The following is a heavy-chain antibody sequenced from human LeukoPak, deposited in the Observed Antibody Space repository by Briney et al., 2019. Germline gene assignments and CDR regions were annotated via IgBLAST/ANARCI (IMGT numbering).Heavy chain of an antibody. CDR2: ISAGGDGT. CDR3: ARDLSSSSGRWFDP. D-gene: IGHD6-6*01. J-gene: IGHJ5*02. V-gene: IGHV3-23*01. CDR1: GFTFSSYA. Sequence: GGSLRVSCAASGFTFSSYAMSWVRQTPGNGLEWVLAISAGGDGTYYADSVKGRFAISRDTSKNTLNLQMNSLRAEDTAVYYCARDLSSSSGRWFDPWGQGTLVTVSS.